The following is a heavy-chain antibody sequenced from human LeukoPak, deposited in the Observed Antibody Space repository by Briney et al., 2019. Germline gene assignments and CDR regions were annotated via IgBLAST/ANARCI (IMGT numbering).Heavy chain of an antibody. CDR1: GFTFSSYA. J-gene: IGHJ4*02. CDR2: ISGSGGST. Sequence: GGSLRLSCAASGFTFSSYAMSWVRQAPGKRLEWVSAISGSGGSTYYADSVKGRFTISRDNSKNTLYLQMNSLRAEDTAVYYCAKGGMIVVVIAFDYWGQGTLVTVSS. V-gene: IGHV3-23*01. CDR3: AKGGMIVVVIAFDY. D-gene: IGHD3-22*01.